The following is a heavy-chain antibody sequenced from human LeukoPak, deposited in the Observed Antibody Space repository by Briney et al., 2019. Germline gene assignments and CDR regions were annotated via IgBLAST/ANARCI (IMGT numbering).Heavy chain of an antibody. V-gene: IGHV3-23*01. CDR1: GFTFSSYA. J-gene: IGHJ4*02. CDR3: AKDNGPPSTMDY. D-gene: IGHD4/OR15-4a*01. Sequence: GGSLRLSCAASGFTFSSYAMSWVRRAPGKGLEWVSAISGSGGSTYYADSVKGRFTISRDNSKNTLYLQMNSLRAEDTAVYYCAKDNGPPSTMDYWGQGTLVTVSS. CDR2: ISGSGGST.